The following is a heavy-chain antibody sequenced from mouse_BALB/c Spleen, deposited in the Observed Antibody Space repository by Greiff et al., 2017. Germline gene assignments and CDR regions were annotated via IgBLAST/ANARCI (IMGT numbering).Heavy chain of an antibody. D-gene: IGHD2-4*01. V-gene: IGHV6-6*02. CDR3: TRSMITTWFAY. Sequence: EVKLEESGGGLVQPGGSMKLSCVASGFTFSNYWMNWVRQSPEKGLEWVAEIRLKSNNYATHYAESVKGRFTISRDDSKSSVYLQMNNLRAEDTGIYYCTRSMITTWFAYWGQGTLVTVSA. CDR1: GFTFSNYW. J-gene: IGHJ3*01. CDR2: IRLKSNNYAT.